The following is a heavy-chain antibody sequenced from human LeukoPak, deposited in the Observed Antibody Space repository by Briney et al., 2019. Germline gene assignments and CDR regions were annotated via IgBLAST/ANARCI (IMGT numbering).Heavy chain of an antibody. J-gene: IGHJ4*02. CDR3: ARVRCSGGSCYLFDY. Sequence: SETLSLTCTVSGGSISSYYWSWIRQPPGKGLGWIGYIYYSGSTNYNPSLKSRVTISVDTSKNQFSLKLSSVTAADTAVYYCARVRCSGGSCYLFDYWGQGTLVTVSS. V-gene: IGHV4-59*01. CDR2: IYYSGST. D-gene: IGHD2-15*01. CDR1: GGSISSYY.